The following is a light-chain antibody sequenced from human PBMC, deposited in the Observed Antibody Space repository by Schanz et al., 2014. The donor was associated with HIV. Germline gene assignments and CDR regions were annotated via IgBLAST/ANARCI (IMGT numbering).Light chain of an antibody. J-gene: IGLJ2*01. CDR2: EVS. V-gene: IGLV2-8*01. CDR3: SSYTSSSTLS. Sequence: QSALTQPPSASGSPGQSVTISCTGTSSDVGGYKYVSWYQQHPGKAPKIMIYEVSKRPSGVPDRFSGSKSGNTASLTVSGLQAEDEADYYCSSYTSSSTLSFGGGTKVTVL. CDR1: SSDVGGYKY.